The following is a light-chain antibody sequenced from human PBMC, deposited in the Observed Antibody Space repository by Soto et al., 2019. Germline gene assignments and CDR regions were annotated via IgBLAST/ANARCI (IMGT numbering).Light chain of an antibody. CDR3: HQRRSWPRT. CDR2: DSS. CDR1: QTVFSR. Sequence: EIVLTQSPATLSSSPGERATLSCRASQTVFSRLAWYQHKPGQAPRLLIYDSSNRATGIPARFSGSGSGTDFTLTIDSLEPEDFAVYYCHQRRSWPRTFGQGTKVKI. J-gene: IGKJ1*01. V-gene: IGKV3-11*01.